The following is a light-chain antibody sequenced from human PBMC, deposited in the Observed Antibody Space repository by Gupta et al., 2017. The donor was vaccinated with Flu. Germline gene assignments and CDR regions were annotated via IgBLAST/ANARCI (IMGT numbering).Light chain of an antibody. Sequence: DVQMFQSPSSLSASVGDTVTITCRASQRVVSYVNWYHQTPGRAPNLLIYAAPDVHSGVPSKFSDNGFVSHFTLTITRRQPPDFVTYSCGQGVAAPRTFGEGTKVEIK. J-gene: IGKJ1*01. CDR1: QRVVSY. CDR2: AAP. V-gene: IGKV1-39*01. CDR3: GQGVAAPRT.